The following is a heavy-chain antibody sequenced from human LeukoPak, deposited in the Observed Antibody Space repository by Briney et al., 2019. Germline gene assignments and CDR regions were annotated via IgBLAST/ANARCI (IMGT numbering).Heavy chain of an antibody. J-gene: IGHJ4*02. CDR1: GYTFADYY. CDR2: INANSGGT. CDR3: ARDVSSTPNWEFDY. D-gene: IGHD1-26*01. Sequence: ASVKVSCKASGYTFADYYIHWVRQAPGQGLEYMGRINANSGGTEYQQKFQGRVTMTRDMSISTAYVEVNWLISDDTAIYYCARDVSSTPNWEFDYWGQGTTVTVSS. V-gene: IGHV1-2*06.